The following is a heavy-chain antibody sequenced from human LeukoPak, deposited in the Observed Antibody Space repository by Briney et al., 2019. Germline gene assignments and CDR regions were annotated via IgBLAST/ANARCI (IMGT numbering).Heavy chain of an antibody. V-gene: IGHV1-24*01. D-gene: IGHD3-10*01. CDR1: GYTLTELS. J-gene: IGHJ5*02. Sequence: ASVKVSXKVSGYTLTELSMHWVRQAPGKGLEWMGGFDPEDGETIYAQKFQGRVTMTEDTSTDTAYVELSSLRSEDTAVYYCATQSGYYGSGNNWFDPWGQGTLVTVSS. CDR2: FDPEDGET. CDR3: ATQSGYYGSGNNWFDP.